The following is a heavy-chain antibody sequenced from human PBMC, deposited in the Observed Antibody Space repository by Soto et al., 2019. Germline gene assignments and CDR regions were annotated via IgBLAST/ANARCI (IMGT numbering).Heavy chain of an antibody. D-gene: IGHD3-9*01. J-gene: IGHJ4*02. CDR3: ARDRSDILTGYGFEY. CDR2: INAGNGNT. V-gene: IGHV1-3*01. Sequence: ASVKVSCKASGYTFTSYAMHWVRQAPGQRLEWMGWINAGNGNTKYSQKFQGRVTITRDTSASTAYMELSSLRSEDTAVYYCARDRSDILTGYGFEYWGQGTLVTVSS. CDR1: GYTFTSYA.